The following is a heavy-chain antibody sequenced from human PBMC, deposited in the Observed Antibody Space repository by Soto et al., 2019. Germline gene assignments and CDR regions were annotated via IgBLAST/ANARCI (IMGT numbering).Heavy chain of an antibody. J-gene: IGHJ4*02. CDR3: ARDPKTSGGQHWAFNYFDS. CDR1: GFSFSISP. V-gene: IGHV3-30-3*01. D-gene: IGHD7-27*01. CDR2: ISYDGTNK. Sequence: PGGSLRLSCAASGFSFSISPMHWVRKAPGKGPEWVALISYDGTNKFYAGSVKGRFTISRDNSKSTLYLQVDSLGPEDAAVYYCARDPKTSGGQHWAFNYFDSWGQGTLVTVSS.